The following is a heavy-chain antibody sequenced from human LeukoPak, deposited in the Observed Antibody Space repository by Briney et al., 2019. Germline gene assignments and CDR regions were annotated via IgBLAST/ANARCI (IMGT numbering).Heavy chain of an antibody. CDR2: ISSSSSYI. CDR1: GFTFSSYS. Sequence: PGGSLRLSCAASGFTFSSYSMNWVRQAPGQGLEWVSSISSSSSYIYYADSVKGRFTISRDKAKNSLYLQMNSLRAEDTAIYYCAREGMVATFDYWGQGTLFTVSS. CDR3: AREGMVATFDY. V-gene: IGHV3-21*01. J-gene: IGHJ4*02. D-gene: IGHD5-12*01.